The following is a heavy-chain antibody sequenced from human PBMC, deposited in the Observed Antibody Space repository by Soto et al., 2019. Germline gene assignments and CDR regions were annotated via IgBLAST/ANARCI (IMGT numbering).Heavy chain of an antibody. D-gene: IGHD6-13*01. Sequence: GSPVKVSCKASGYTFTSHAIHWVRQAPGQRPEWMGWINAGNGYAKYSQKFQGRVTIARDTSASTAYMELSSLRSEDTAVYYCVCRIAANGMDVWGQGTTVTVSS. V-gene: IGHV1-3*01. CDR2: INAGNGYA. J-gene: IGHJ6*02. CDR3: VCRIAANGMDV. CDR1: GYTFTSHA.